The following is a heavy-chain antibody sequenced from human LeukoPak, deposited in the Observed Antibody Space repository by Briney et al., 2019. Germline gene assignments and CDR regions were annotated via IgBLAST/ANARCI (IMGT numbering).Heavy chain of an antibody. V-gene: IGHV4-4*07. D-gene: IGHD3-10*01. CDR1: GGSISSYY. Sequence: SETLTLACSVSGGSISSYYWNWIRQPAGKGLEWIGRIYSSGSTSYNPSLKSRVTMSVGTSKNQFSLKVRSVTAADTAVYYCAKSNGYGLVDIWGQGTMVTVSS. CDR3: AKSNGYGLVDI. CDR2: IYSSGST. J-gene: IGHJ3*02.